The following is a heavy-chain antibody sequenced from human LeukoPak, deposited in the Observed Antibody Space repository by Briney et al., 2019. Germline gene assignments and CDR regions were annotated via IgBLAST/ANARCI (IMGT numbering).Heavy chain of an antibody. CDR1: XXXFDXYA. D-gene: IGHD2-15*01. CDR3: AKDRRARDIGGFDY. Sequence: LSCXXSXXXFDXYAMXWVRQAPGKGLEWVSGISWNSGSIGYADSVKGRFTISRDNAKNSLYLQMNSLRAEDTALYYCAKDRRARDIGGFDYWGQGTLVTVSS. CDR2: ISWNSGSI. J-gene: IGHJ4*02. V-gene: IGHV3-9*01.